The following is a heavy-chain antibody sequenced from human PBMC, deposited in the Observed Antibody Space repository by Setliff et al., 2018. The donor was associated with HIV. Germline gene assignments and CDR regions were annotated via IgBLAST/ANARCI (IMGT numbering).Heavy chain of an antibody. Sequence: KAVDYTFTTYWIGWVRQMPGEGLEWMGIIYPEDSNIKYNPSFQNQVTISADKSISTAYLQVHNLKASDTATYYCARRDGRSMNAFEIWGPGTMVTVSS. CDR1: DYTFTTYW. CDR3: ARRDGRSMNAFEI. J-gene: IGHJ3*02. V-gene: IGHV5-51*01. CDR2: IYPEDSNI. D-gene: IGHD6-13*01.